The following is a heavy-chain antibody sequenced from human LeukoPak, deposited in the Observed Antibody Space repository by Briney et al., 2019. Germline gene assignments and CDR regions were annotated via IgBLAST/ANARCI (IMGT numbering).Heavy chain of an antibody. Sequence: PGGSLRLSCAASGFTFSSYAMSWVRQAPGKGLEWVSTISGSGGTTYYADSVKGRFTISRDNSKSTLYLQMNSLRAEDTAVYYCAKTPGSSDYYRNWGQGTLVTVSS. J-gene: IGHJ4*02. CDR2: ISGSGGTT. V-gene: IGHV3-23*01. D-gene: IGHD3-22*01. CDR1: GFTFSSYA. CDR3: AKTPGSSDYYRN.